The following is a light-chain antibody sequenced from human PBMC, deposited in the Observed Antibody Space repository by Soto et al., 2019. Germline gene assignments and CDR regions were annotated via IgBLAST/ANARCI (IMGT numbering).Light chain of an antibody. CDR2: EVS. CDR3: SSYTRSSTVV. Sequence: QSALTQPASVSGSPGQSITISCTGTSSDVGGYDYVSWYQQHPGTAPKLMIYEVSNRPSGISNRFSGSKSGNTASLTISGLQSEDEADYYCSSYTRSSTVVFGGGTKLTVL. CDR1: SSDVGGYDY. J-gene: IGLJ3*02. V-gene: IGLV2-14*01.